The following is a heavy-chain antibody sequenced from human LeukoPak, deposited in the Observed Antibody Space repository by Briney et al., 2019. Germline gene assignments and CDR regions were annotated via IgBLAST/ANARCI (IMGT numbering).Heavy chain of an antibody. Sequence: PSQTLSLTCTVSGGSISSSSYYWGWIRQPPGKGLEWIGSIYYSGSTYYNPSLKSRVTISVDTSKNQFSLKLSSVTAADTAVYYCARHVPALGENWFDPWGQGTLVTVSS. CDR1: GGSISSSSYY. V-gene: IGHV4-39*01. D-gene: IGHD3-16*01. J-gene: IGHJ5*02. CDR3: ARHVPALGENWFDP. CDR2: IYYSGST.